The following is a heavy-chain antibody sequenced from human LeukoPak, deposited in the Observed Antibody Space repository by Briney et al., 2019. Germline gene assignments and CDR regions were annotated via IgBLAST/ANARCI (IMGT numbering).Heavy chain of an antibody. CDR2: IYSGGST. CDR3: VGYTGSYRSNY. Sequence: GGSLRLSCAASGFTVSSNYMSWVRQAPGKGLEWVSVIYSGGSTYYADSVKGRFTISRDNSKNTLYLQMRSLRAEDTAVYYCVGYTGSYRSNYWGQGTLVTVSP. CDR1: GFTVSSNY. V-gene: IGHV3-53*01. D-gene: IGHD3-10*01. J-gene: IGHJ4*02.